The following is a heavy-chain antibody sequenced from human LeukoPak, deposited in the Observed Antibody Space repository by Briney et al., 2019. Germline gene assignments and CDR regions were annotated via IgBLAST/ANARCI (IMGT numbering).Heavy chain of an antibody. Sequence: PSETLSLPCAVYGGSFSGYYWSWIRQPPGKGLEWIGEINHSGSTNYNLSLKSRVTISVDTSKNQFSLKLSSVTAADTAVYYCARGFIYDYFDYWGQGTLVTVSS. CDR3: ARGFIYDYFDY. V-gene: IGHV4-34*01. CDR1: GGSFSGYY. J-gene: IGHJ4*02. D-gene: IGHD3-10*01. CDR2: INHSGST.